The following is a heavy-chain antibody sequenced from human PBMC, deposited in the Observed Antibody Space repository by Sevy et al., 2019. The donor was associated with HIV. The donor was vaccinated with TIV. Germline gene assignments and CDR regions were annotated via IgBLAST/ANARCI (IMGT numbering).Heavy chain of an antibody. D-gene: IGHD1-26*01. CDR1: GFAFSTYG. Sequence: GGSLRLSCAASGFAFSTYGLYWVRQAPGKGLEWVAVIWFDGSEKYYADSVKGRFTISRDNSKNTLYLQMNSLTAADTAVYCCARGKGDDYNYGLDVWGQGTTVTVSS. V-gene: IGHV3-33*01. J-gene: IGHJ6*02. CDR2: IWFDGSEK. CDR3: ARGKGDDYNYGLDV.